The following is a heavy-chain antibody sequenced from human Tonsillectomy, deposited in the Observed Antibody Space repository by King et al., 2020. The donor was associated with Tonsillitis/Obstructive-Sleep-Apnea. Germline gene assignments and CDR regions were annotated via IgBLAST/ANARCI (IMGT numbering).Heavy chain of an antibody. D-gene: IGHD4-23*01. V-gene: IGHV4-34*01. Sequence: VQLQQWGAGLLKPSETLSLTCAVYGGSFSGYYWSWIRQPPGKGLEWIGEINHSGSTNYNPSLKSRVTISVDTSKNQFSLKLSSVTAADTAVYYCARGGNGGNSAGYWGQGTLVTVSS. CDR2: INHSGST. CDR1: GGSFSGYY. J-gene: IGHJ4*02. CDR3: ARGGNGGNSAGY.